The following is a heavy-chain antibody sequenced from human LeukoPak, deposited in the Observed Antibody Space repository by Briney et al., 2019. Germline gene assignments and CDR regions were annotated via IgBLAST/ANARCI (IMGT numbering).Heavy chain of an antibody. CDR3: ARKSGSGWYHFDY. J-gene: IGHJ4*02. V-gene: IGHV1-69*04. D-gene: IGHD6-19*01. CDR1: GGTFSSYA. CDR2: IIPILGIA. Sequence: SVKVSCKASGGTFSSYAISWVRQAPGQGLEWMGRIIPILGIANYAQKFQGRVTITADKSTSTAYMELSSLRSEDTAVYYCARKSGSGWYHFDYWGQGTLATVSS.